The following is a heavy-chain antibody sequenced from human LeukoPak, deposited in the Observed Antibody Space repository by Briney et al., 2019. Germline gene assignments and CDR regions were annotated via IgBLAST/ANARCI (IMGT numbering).Heavy chain of an antibody. CDR1: GFTFSSYA. CDR3: AKGGYSYYHAFDI. J-gene: IGHJ3*02. CDR2: ISWNSGSI. D-gene: IGHD5-18*01. V-gene: IGHV3-9*01. Sequence: QSGGSLRLSCAASGFTFSSYAMHWVRQAPGKGLEWVSGISWNSGSIGYADSVKGRFTISRDNAKNSLYLQMNSLRAEDTALYYCAKGGYSYYHAFDIWGQGTMVTVSS.